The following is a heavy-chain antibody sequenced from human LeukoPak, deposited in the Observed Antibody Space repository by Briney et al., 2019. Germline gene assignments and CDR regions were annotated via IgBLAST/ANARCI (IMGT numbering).Heavy chain of an antibody. J-gene: IGHJ5*02. CDR3: ARGGVSDWFDL. Sequence: SETLSLTCAVYGGSFSGYYWSWIRQPPGKGLEWIGEINHSGSTNYNPSLKSRVTISVDTSKNQFSLKLSSVTAADTAVYYCARGGVSDWFDLWGQGTLVTVSS. V-gene: IGHV4-34*01. CDR1: GGSFSGYY. CDR2: INHSGST. D-gene: IGHD2-8*01.